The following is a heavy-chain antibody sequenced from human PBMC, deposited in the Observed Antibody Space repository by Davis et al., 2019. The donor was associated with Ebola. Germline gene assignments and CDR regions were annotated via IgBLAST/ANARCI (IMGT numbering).Heavy chain of an antibody. CDR1: GFTFSSYG. CDR3: AKESKAVAAIDY. J-gene: IGHJ4*02. V-gene: IGHV3-30*02. D-gene: IGHD6-19*01. CDR2: IRYDGSNK. Sequence: GESLKISCAASGFTFSSYGMHWVRQAPGKGLEWVAFIRYDGSNKYYADSVKGRFTISRDNSKNTLYLQMNSLRAEDTAVYYCAKESKAVAAIDYWGQGTLVTVSS.